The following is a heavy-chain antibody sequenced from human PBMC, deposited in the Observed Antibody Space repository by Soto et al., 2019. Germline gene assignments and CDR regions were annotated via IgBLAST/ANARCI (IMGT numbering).Heavy chain of an antibody. CDR3: GRARYDFWSGPRTNYYYYYGMDV. V-gene: IGHV4-30-2*01. CDR1: GGSISSGGYS. Sequence: PSETLSLTSAVSGGSISSGGYSWSWIRQPPGKGLEWIGYIYHSGSTYYNPSLKSRVTISVDRSKNQFSLKLSSVTAEDTAVYYCGRARYDFWSGPRTNYYYYYGMDVWGQGTTVTVSS. CDR2: IYHSGST. J-gene: IGHJ6*02. D-gene: IGHD3-3*01.